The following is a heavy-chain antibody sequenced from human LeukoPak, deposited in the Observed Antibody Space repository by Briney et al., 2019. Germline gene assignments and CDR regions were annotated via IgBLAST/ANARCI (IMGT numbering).Heavy chain of an antibody. CDR2: IYIGGST. CDR3: ARGYCSGGSCYSYYYYNYMDV. V-gene: IGHV4-61*02. Sequence: SETLSLTCTVSGGSISSGSYYWSWIRQPAGKGLEWIGRIYIGGSTNYNPSLKSRATISVDTSKNQFSLKLSSVTAADTAVYYCARGYCSGGSCYSYYYYNYMDVWGKGTTVTVSS. J-gene: IGHJ6*03. D-gene: IGHD2-15*01. CDR1: GGSISSGSYY.